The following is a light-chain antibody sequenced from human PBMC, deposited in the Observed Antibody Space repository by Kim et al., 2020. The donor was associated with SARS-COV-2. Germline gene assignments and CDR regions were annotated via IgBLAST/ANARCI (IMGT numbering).Light chain of an antibody. CDR3: SAWDSSLSAVI. CDR2: RTN. CDR1: NHNVGYQG. Sequence: QTATLTCSGTNHNVGYQGAAWLQQHQGHPPKLLFYRTNNRPSGISERFSASRSGNTASLTITGLQPDDEADYYCSAWDSSLSAVIFGGGTQLTVL. V-gene: IGLV10-54*01. J-gene: IGLJ2*01.